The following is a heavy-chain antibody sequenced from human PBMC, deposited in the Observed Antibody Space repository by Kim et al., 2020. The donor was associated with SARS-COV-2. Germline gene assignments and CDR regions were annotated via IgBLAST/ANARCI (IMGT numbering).Heavy chain of an antibody. V-gene: IGHV3-48*01. J-gene: IGHJ6*02. CDR1: GFIFSRHS. CDR2: ISKSGSSM. CDR3: ARDMSGYDPEYYARYKYGLVV. D-gene: IGHD5-12*01. Sequence: GGSLRLSCAASGFIFSRHSMNWVRQAPGKGLEFVSYISKSGSSMYYADSVKGRFTISRDNAKNLLYLQMSSLRAEDTAIYYCARDMSGYDPEYYARYKYGLVVWGQATTVSVSS.